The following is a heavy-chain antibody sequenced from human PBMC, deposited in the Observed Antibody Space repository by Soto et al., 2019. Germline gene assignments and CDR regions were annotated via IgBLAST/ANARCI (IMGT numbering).Heavy chain of an antibody. D-gene: IGHD3-16*01. CDR3: AKGGYYSLFDI. Sequence: VGSLRLSCVASGFPFSSYAMSWVRQTPGKGLEWVSGISGSGGRTYYADSVKGRFTISRDNSNNTLSLQMHILRVEDTAVYFCAKGGYYSLFDIWGQGTVVTVSS. J-gene: IGHJ3*02. CDR2: ISGSGGRT. V-gene: IGHV3-23*01. CDR1: GFPFSSYA.